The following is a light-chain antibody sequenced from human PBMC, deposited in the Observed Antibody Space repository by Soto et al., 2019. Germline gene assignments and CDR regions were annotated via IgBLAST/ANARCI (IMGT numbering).Light chain of an antibody. V-gene: IGLV2-14*03. J-gene: IGLJ1*01. CDR2: EVS. Sequence: QSALTQPASVSGSPGQSITIPCTGTSSNVGGYNFVSWYQQHPGKAPKLMIYEVSSRPSGVSNRFSGSKSGNTASLTISGLQPEDEADYYCSSYTTSTTVVFGTGTKVTVL. CDR1: SSNVGGYNF. CDR3: SSYTTSTTVV.